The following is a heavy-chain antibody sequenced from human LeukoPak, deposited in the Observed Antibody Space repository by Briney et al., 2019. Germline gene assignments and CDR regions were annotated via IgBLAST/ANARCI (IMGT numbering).Heavy chain of an antibody. V-gene: IGHV1-8*01. J-gene: IGHJ4*02. CDR2: MNPNSGNT. CDR1: GCTFTSYD. Sequence: GASVKVSCKASGCTFTSYDINWVRQATGHGLEWMGWMNPNSGNTGYAQKFKGRVTMTRNTSISTAYMELSSLRSEDTAVYYCARASIAVPCGYWGQGTLVTVSS. D-gene: IGHD6-19*01. CDR3: ARASIAVPCGY.